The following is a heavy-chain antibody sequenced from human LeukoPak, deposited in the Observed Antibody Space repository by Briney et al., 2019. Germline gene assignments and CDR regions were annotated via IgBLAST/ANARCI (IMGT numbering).Heavy chain of an antibody. Sequence: LSGGSLRLSCAASGVTFDDYAMHWVRQAPGKGLEWVSGISWNSGSIGYADSVKGRFTISRDNAKNSLYLQMSSLRAEDTAVYYCAREKGVSSSSSIDYWGQGTLVTVSS. J-gene: IGHJ4*02. V-gene: IGHV3-9*01. CDR1: GVTFDDYA. D-gene: IGHD6-6*01. CDR2: ISWNSGSI. CDR3: AREKGVSSSSSIDY.